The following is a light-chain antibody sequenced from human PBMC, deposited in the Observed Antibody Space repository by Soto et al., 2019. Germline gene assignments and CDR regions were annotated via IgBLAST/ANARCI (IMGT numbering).Light chain of an antibody. V-gene: IGKV3-15*01. CDR3: QQYNNWPPDMT. J-gene: IGKJ1*01. Sequence: EIVMTQSPATLSVSPGERATLSCRASQSVGSNLAWYQQKPGQAPRLLIYGASTRATGIPARFSGSGSGTEFTLTISSLQSEDFASYLCQQYNNWPPDMTFGQGTKVEIK. CDR1: QSVGSN. CDR2: GAS.